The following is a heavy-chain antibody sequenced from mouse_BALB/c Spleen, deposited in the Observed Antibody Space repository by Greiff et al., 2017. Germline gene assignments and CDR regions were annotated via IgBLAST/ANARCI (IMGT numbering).Heavy chain of an antibody. V-gene: IGHV5-6-4*01. Sequence: EVKVVESGGGLVKPGGSLKLSCAASGFTFSSYTMSWVRQTPEKRLEWVATISSGGSYTYYPDSVKGRFTISRDNAKNTLYLQMSSLKSEDTAMYYCTRDQGGYYPSFAYWGQGTLVTVSA. D-gene: IGHD2-3*01. CDR2: ISSGGSYT. J-gene: IGHJ3*01. CDR1: GFTFSSYT. CDR3: TRDQGGYYPSFAY.